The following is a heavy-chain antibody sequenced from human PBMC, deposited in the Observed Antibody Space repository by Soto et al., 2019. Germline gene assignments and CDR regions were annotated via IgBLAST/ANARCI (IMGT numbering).Heavy chain of an antibody. J-gene: IGHJ4*02. D-gene: IGHD3-10*01. V-gene: IGHV4-31*03. CDR3: ARGVTMVRGVIHTPYFDY. CDR2: IYYSGST. Sequence: QVQLQESGPGLVKPPQTLSLTCTVSGGSISSGGYYWSWIRQHPGKGLEWIGYIYYSGSTYYNPSLKSRVTISVDTSKNQFSLKLSSVTAADTAVYYCARGVTMVRGVIHTPYFDYWGQGTLVTVSS. CDR1: GGSISSGGYY.